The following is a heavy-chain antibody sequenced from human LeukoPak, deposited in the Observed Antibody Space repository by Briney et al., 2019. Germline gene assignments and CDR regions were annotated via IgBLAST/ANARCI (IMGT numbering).Heavy chain of an antibody. Sequence: GGSLRLSCVASGFTFSRFWMHWVRQVPGKGLVWVSRINPDGTYTSYADSVKGRFTISRDNSKNTLYLQMNNLRAEDTAVYYCAKDTYSGSYYDYWGQGTLVTVSS. V-gene: IGHV3-74*01. J-gene: IGHJ4*02. CDR2: INPDGTYT. D-gene: IGHD1-26*01. CDR3: AKDTYSGSYYDY. CDR1: GFTFSRFW.